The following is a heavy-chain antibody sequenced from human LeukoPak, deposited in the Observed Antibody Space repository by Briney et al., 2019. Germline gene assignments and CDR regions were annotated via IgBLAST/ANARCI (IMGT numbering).Heavy chain of an antibody. J-gene: IGHJ4*02. CDR3: ARGGWQLWDLDY. CDR1: GGTFSSYA. Sequence: SVKVSCKASGGTFSSYAISWVRQAPGQGLEWMGGIIPIFGTANYAQKFQGRVTITADESTSTAYMELSSLRSEDTAVYYCARGGWQLWDLDYWGQGTLVTVSS. CDR2: IIPIFGTA. D-gene: IGHD5-18*01. V-gene: IGHV1-69*13.